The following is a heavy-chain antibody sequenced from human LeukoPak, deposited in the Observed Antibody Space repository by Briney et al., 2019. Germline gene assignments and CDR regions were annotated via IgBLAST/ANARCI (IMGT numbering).Heavy chain of an antibody. V-gene: IGHV3-23*01. CDR1: GFTFGSYA. CDR2: ISGSGGST. J-gene: IGHJ4*02. D-gene: IGHD3-10*01. Sequence: GGSLRLSCAASGFTFGSYAMSWVRQAPGKGLEWVSAISGSGGSTYYADSVKGRFTISRDNSKNTLYLQMNSLRAEDTAVYYCAKDRPYYGSGSYYDYWGQGTLVTVSS. CDR3: AKDRPYYGSGSYYDY.